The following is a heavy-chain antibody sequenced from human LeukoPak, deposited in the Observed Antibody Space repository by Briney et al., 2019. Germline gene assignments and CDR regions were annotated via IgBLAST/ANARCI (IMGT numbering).Heavy chain of an antibody. CDR1: GMTFSSHW. CDR3: ARYCTFRTCSGTKFDS. D-gene: IGHD1-1*01. J-gene: IGHJ4*02. V-gene: IGHV3-7*01. Sequence: GSLRLSCAASGMTFSSHWISWVRQAPGKGLEWVANIKSDGSEKYYLDSVKGRFTISRDNAKNSLYLQMNSLRAEDSAVYYCARYCTFRTCSGTKFDSWGQGTLVTVSS. CDR2: IKSDGSEK.